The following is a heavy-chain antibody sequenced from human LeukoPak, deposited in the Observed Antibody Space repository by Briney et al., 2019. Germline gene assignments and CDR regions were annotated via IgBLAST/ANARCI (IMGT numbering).Heavy chain of an antibody. J-gene: IGHJ6*02. V-gene: IGHV3-43D*03. CDR3: AKGGSAGYYGMDV. Sequence: GGSVRLSCAASGFTFDDYAMHWVRQAPGKGLEWVSLISWDGGSTYYADSVKGRFTISRDNSRNSLYLQMNSLRAEDTALYYCAKGGSAGYYGMDVWGQGTTVTVSS. D-gene: IGHD6-25*01. CDR1: GFTFDDYA. CDR2: ISWDGGST.